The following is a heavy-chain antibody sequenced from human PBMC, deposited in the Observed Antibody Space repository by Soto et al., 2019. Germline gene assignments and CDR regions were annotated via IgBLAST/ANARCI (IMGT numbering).Heavy chain of an antibody. J-gene: IGHJ5*02. CDR3: VRDGTKTLRDWFDP. V-gene: IGHV4-4*07. CDR1: GASISGFY. Sequence: AETLSLTCTVSGASISGFYLSWIRKSAGKGLEWIGRIYATGTTDYNPSLKSRVMMSVDTSKKQFSLKLRSVTAADTAVYYCVRDGTKTLRDWFDPWGQGISVTVSS. CDR2: IYATGTT. D-gene: IGHD1-1*01.